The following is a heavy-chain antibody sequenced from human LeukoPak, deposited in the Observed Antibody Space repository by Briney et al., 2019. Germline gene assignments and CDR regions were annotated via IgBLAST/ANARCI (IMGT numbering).Heavy chain of an antibody. V-gene: IGHV4-61*02. CDR2: IYTSGST. J-gene: IGHJ4*02. Sequence: PSETLSLTCTVSGGSISSGSYYWSWIRQPAGKGLEWIGRIYTSGSTNYNPSLKSRVTISVDTSKNQFSLKLSSVTAADTAVYYCARDQVGATKGGYLDYWGQGTLVTVSS. CDR3: ARDQVGATKGGYLDY. CDR1: GGSISSGSYY. D-gene: IGHD1-26*01.